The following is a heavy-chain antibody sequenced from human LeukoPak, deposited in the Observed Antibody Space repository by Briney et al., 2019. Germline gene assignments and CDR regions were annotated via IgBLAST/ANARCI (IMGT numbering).Heavy chain of an antibody. D-gene: IGHD3-22*01. Sequence: GRSLRLSCAASGFTFSSYGMHWVRQAPGKGLEWVAVISYDGSNKYYADSVKGRFTISRDNSKNTLYLQMNSLRAEDTAVYYCAKGADYYDSSGDLSLFDYWGQGTLVTVSS. CDR1: GFTFSSYG. V-gene: IGHV3-30*18. CDR2: ISYDGSNK. CDR3: AKGADYYDSSGDLSLFDY. J-gene: IGHJ4*02.